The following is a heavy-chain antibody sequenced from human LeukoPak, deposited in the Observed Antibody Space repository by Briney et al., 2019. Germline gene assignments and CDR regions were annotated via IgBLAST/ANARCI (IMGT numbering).Heavy chain of an antibody. CDR2: IYSSGHT. V-gene: IGHV4-59*08. J-gene: IGHJ3*02. CDR3: ARHPFSDGFDI. Sequence: SETLSLTCTVSGGSISTYYWSWIRQPPGKGLEWIAYIYSSGHTNYNPSLKGRVTIPVDTSKNQFSLKVNSVTAADTAVYYCARHPFSDGFDIWGQGTMVTVSS. CDR1: GGSISTYY.